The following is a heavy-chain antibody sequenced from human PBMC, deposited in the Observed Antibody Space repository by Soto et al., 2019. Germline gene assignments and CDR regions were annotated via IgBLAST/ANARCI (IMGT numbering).Heavy chain of an antibody. CDR2: IYPSGSI. Sequence: SETLSLTCTVSGGSSISSFYWSWIRQPAGKGLEWIGRIYPSGSIDYKPSLQSRITMSVDTSKNQISLKLRSVTAADTAVYYCSSGSFGVVSEYWGQGTLVTVSS. D-gene: IGHD3-3*01. CDR3: SSGSFGVVSEY. V-gene: IGHV4-4*07. J-gene: IGHJ4*02. CDR1: GGSSISSFY.